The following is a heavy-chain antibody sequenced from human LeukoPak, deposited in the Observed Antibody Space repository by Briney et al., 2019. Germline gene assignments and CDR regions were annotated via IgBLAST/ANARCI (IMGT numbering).Heavy chain of an antibody. CDR1: GFSFSIYT. CDR2: ISSTSSIT. V-gene: IGHV3-48*01. J-gene: IGHJ4*02. Sequence: GGSLRLSCAASGFSFSIYTMNWVRQAPGKGLEWVSYISSTSSITYYADSMQGRFTISRDNAENSLYLQMNSLRAEDTAVYYCARGDNWNYGIDYRGQGTLVTVSS. D-gene: IGHD1-7*01. CDR3: ARGDNWNYGIDY.